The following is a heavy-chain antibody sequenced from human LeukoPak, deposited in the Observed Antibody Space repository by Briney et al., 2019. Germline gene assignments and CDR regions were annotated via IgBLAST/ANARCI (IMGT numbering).Heavy chain of an antibody. V-gene: IGHV4-31*03. CDR2: IYYSGST. Sequence: PSQTLSLTCTVSGGSISSGGYYWSWIRQHPGTGLEWIGYIYYSGSTYYNPFLKSRVTISVDTSKNQFSLKLSSVTAADTAVYYCASGITVIAENYYYGMDVWGQGTTVTVSS. CDR3: ASGITVIAENYYYGMDV. CDR1: GGSISSGGYY. J-gene: IGHJ6*02. D-gene: IGHD4-11*01.